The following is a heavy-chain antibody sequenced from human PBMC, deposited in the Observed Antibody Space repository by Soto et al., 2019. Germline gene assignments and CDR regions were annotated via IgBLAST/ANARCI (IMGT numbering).Heavy chain of an antibody. CDR1: GGSISSYY. Sequence: SETLSLTCTVSGGSISSYYWSWIRQPPGKGLEWIGYIYYSGSTNYNPSLKSRVTISVDTSKNQFSLKLSSVTAADTAVYYCARETYSNYAGYDYYYYMDVWGKGTTVTVSS. D-gene: IGHD4-4*01. CDR3: ARETYSNYAGYDYYYYMDV. J-gene: IGHJ6*03. V-gene: IGHV4-59*01. CDR2: IYYSGST.